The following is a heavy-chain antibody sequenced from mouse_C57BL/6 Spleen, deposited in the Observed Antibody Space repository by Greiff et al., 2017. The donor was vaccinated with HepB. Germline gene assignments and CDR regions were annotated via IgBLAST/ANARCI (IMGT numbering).Heavy chain of an antibody. J-gene: IGHJ1*03. Sequence: EVMLVESGGGLVKPGGSLKLSCAASGFTFSSYAMSWVRQTPEKRLEWVATISDGGSYTYYPDNVKGRFTISRDNAKNNLYLQMSHLKSEDTAMYYCARALDGDTYFDVWGTGTTVTVSS. CDR2: ISDGGSYT. CDR1: GFTFSSYA. CDR3: ARALDGDTYFDV. D-gene: IGHD2-13*01. V-gene: IGHV5-4*03.